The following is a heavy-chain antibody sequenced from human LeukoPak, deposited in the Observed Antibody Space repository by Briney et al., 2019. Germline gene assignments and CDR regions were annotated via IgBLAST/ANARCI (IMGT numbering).Heavy chain of an antibody. Sequence: GGSLRLSCETSGFSFSTYWMSWVRQAPGKGLEWVGFIRSKAYGGTTEYAASVKGRFTISRDDSKSIAYLQMNSLKTEDTAVYYCARDGNYDILTGYYFWYFDLWGRGTLVTVSS. CDR1: GFSFSTYW. CDR3: ARDGNYDILTGYYFWYFDL. V-gene: IGHV3-49*04. J-gene: IGHJ2*01. D-gene: IGHD3-9*01. CDR2: IRSKAYGGTT.